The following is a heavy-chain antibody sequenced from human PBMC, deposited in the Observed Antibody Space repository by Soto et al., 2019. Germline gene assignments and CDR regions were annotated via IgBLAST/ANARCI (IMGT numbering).Heavy chain of an antibody. J-gene: IGHJ4*02. V-gene: IGHV4-31*03. Sequence: QVQLQESGPGLVKPSQTLSLSCTVSGGSLSSGGYYWSWIRQHPGKGLEWIGFIYYSGSTYYNPSLKSRVTISVYTSQNQFSLKLSSVTAADTAVYYCARDTQRGYSGYFESWGQGTLVTVSS. D-gene: IGHD5-12*01. CDR3: ARDTQRGYSGYFES. CDR1: GGSLSSGGYY. CDR2: IYYSGST.